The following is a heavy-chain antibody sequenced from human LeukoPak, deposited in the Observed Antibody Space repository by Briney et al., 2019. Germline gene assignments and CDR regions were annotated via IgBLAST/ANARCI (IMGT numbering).Heavy chain of an antibody. CDR1: GFIFSNYA. V-gene: IGHV3-23*01. CDR2: ISGSGVDT. J-gene: IGHJ4*02. CDR3: AKTVGTDDFWRGVLDY. D-gene: IGHD3-3*01. Sequence: GGSLRLSCAASGFIFSNYAMSWVRQAPGKGLEWVSAISGSGVDTYYTDSVKGRFTISRDNSKNRLYVQMNSLRDDDPAVYYCAKTVGTDDFWRGVLDYWGQGTLVTASS.